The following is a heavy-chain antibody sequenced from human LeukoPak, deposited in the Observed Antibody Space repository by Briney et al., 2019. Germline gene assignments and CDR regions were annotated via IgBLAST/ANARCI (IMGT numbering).Heavy chain of an antibody. J-gene: IGHJ4*02. D-gene: IGHD7-27*01. CDR3: ARAWATDFDF. Sequence: GGSLRLSCAASGFTFSSYSMNWVRQAPGKGLEWVSSNSSSSSYIYYADSVKGRFTISRDNAKNSLYLQLNSLRAEDTAVYYCARAWATDFDFWGQGTLVTVSS. CDR2: NSSSSSYI. CDR1: GFTFSSYS. V-gene: IGHV3-21*01.